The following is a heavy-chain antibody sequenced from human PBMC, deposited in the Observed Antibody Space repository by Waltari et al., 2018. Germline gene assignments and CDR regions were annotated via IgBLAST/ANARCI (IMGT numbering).Heavy chain of an antibody. CDR2: MNPNSGNT. CDR3: ARGRVPRYYYYYMDV. V-gene: IGHV1-8*03. CDR1: GYTLTSYD. J-gene: IGHJ6*03. Sequence: QVQLVQSGAEVKKPGASVKVSCKASGYTLTSYDINWVRQATGQGLEWMGWMNPNSGNTGYAQKFQGRVTITRNTSISTAYMELSSLRSEDTAVYYCARGRVPRYYYYYMDVWGKGTTVTVSS.